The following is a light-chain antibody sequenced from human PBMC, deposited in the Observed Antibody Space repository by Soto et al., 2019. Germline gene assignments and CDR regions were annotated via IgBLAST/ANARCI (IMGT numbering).Light chain of an antibody. V-gene: IGLV1-44*01. Sequence: QSVLTQPPSASGTPGQRVSISCSGSSSDIGSNPVSWYQQLPGTAPKLLIYSNTDRPSGVPDRFSGMKSGTSASLAISGLQSEDEADYYCASWDDGPYGWVFGGGTKLTVL. CDR2: SNT. CDR3: ASWDDGPYGWV. CDR1: SSDIGSNP. J-gene: IGLJ3*02.